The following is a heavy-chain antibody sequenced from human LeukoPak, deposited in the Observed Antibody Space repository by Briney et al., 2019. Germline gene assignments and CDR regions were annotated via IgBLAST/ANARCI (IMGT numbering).Heavy chain of an antibody. D-gene: IGHD6-6*01. J-gene: IGHJ2*01. CDR3: AAGEYSINWYFDL. Sequence: SETLSLTCTVSGGSISSYYWSWIRQPPGKGLEWIGYIYYSGSTNYNPSLKSRVTISVDTSKNQFSLKLSSVTAADTAVYYCAAGEYSINWYFDLWGRGTLVTVSS. CDR1: GGSISSYY. CDR2: IYYSGST. V-gene: IGHV4-59*01.